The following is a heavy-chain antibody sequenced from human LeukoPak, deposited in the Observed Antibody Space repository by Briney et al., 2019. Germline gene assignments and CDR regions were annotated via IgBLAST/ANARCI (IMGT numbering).Heavy chain of an antibody. CDR1: GFTFSNYG. J-gene: IGHJ6*02. D-gene: IGHD3-10*01. CDR3: AKEFTMVRGGLSYYYYYGMDV. Sequence: PGGSLRLSCAASGFTFSNYGMHWVRQPPGKGLEWVAVISYDGSNKYYADSVKGRFTISRDNSKNTLYLQVNSLRAEDTAVYYCAKEFTMVRGGLSYYYYYGMDVWGQGTTVTVSS. CDR2: ISYDGSNK. V-gene: IGHV3-30*18.